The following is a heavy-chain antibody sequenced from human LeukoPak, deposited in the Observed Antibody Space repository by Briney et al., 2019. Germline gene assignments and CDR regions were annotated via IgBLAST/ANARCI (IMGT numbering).Heavy chain of an antibody. J-gene: IGHJ4*02. CDR2: ISYDGSNK. V-gene: IGHV3-30-3*01. CDR3: ARDHPSGSFDY. Sequence: SGGSLRLSCAASGFTFSSYAMHWVRQAPGKGLEWVAVISYDGSNKYYADSVKGRFTISRDNSKNTLYLQMNSLRAEDTAVYYCARDHPSGSFDYWGQGTLVTVSS. D-gene: IGHD1-26*01. CDR1: GFTFSSYA.